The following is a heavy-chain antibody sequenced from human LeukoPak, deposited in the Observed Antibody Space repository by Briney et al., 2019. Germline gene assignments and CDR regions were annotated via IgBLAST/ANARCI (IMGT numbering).Heavy chain of an antibody. CDR3: ATDGGPFDN. CDR2: IKQDGSER. V-gene: IGHV3-7*01. CDR1: GFSFGSYA. Sequence: SGGSLRLSCAASGFSFGSYAMSWVRQAPGKGLEWVANIKQDGSERYYVDSVKGRFTISRDNAKNSVSLQMNSLRVEDTALYYCATDGGPFDNWGQGTLVAVSS. J-gene: IGHJ4*02.